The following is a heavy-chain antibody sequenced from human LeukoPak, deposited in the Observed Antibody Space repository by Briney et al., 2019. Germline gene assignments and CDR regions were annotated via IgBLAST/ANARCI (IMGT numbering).Heavy chain of an antibody. J-gene: IGHJ6*02. CDR3: TMDTAMVTYYYYGMDV. D-gene: IGHD5-18*01. CDR2: IRSKAYGGTT. V-gene: IGHV3-49*04. CDR1: GFTFGDYA. Sequence: GGSLRLSCTAPGFTFGDYAMSWVRQAPGKGLEWVGFIRSKAYGGTTEYAASVKGRFTISRDDSKSIAYLQMNSLKTEDTAVYYCTMDTAMVTYYYYGMDVWGQGTTVTVSS.